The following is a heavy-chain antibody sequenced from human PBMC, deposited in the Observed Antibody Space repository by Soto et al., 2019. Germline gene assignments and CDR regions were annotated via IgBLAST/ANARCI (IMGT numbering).Heavy chain of an antibody. J-gene: IGHJ4*02. CDR2: ISGSGGTT. Sequence: GGSLRLSCAVSGFTFSNYAMSWVRQAPGKGLEWVSLISGSGGTTYYVDSVKGRFTISRDNSKSTVYLQMNSLRAEDTAVYYCAKDPLGSGSYWGFDYWGQGTLVTVSS. CDR3: AKDPLGSGSYWGFDY. D-gene: IGHD3-10*01. V-gene: IGHV3-23*01. CDR1: GFTFSNYA.